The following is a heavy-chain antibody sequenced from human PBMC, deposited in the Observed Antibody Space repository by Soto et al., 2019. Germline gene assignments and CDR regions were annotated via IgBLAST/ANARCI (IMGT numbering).Heavy chain of an antibody. J-gene: IGHJ4*02. CDR1: GGSFSGYY. V-gene: IGHV4-34*01. Sequence: SETLSLTCAVYGGSFSGYYWTWIRQPPGTGLEWIGEINHSGSTNYNPSLKSRVTISVDTSKNQFSLKLSSVTAADTAVYYCATRITIFGVVTLDYWGQGTLVTVSS. D-gene: IGHD3-3*01. CDR2: INHSGST. CDR3: ATRITIFGVVTLDY.